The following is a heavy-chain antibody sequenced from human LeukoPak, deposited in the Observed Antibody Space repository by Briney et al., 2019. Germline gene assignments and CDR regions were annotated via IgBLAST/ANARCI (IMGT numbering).Heavy chain of an antibody. CDR3: ARQGLLPLDY. CDR2: IRSKANSYAT. CDR1: GFTFSGSA. V-gene: IGHV3-73*01. J-gene: IGHJ4*02. Sequence: GGSLRLSCAASGFTFSGSAMHWVRQASGKGLEWVGRIRSKANSYATAYAASVKGRFTISRDDSKNTAYLQMNSLKTEDTAVYYCARQGLLPLDYWGQGTLVTVSS. D-gene: IGHD2-15*01.